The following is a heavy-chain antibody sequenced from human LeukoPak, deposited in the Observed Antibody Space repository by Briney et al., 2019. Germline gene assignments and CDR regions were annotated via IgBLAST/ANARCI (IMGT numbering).Heavy chain of an antibody. CDR2: IYTSGST. V-gene: IGHV4-61*02. Sequence: SETLSLTCIVSGDSISSGNYYWSRIRQPAGKGLEWIGRIYTSGSTNYNPSLKSRVTISIDTSKNQFSLKLSSVTAADTAVYYCARDERPFQEDAFDIWGQGTMVTVSS. J-gene: IGHJ3*02. CDR1: GDSISSGNYY. CDR3: ARDERPFQEDAFDI.